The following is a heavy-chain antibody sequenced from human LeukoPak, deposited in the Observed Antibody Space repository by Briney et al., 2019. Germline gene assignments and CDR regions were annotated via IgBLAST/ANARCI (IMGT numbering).Heavy chain of an antibody. CDR1: GGSFSGYQ. CDR2: INHRGST. D-gene: IGHD3-10*01. V-gene: IGHV4-34*01. CDR3: ARVRQVMVRGVIIPKTYYFDY. Sequence: SETLSLTCAVYGGSFSGYQWSWIRQPPGKGLEWIGEINHRGSTKYNPSLKSRVTISVDTSKNQFSLKLSSVTAADTAVYYCARVRQVMVRGVIIPKTYYFDYWGQGTLVTVSS. J-gene: IGHJ4*02.